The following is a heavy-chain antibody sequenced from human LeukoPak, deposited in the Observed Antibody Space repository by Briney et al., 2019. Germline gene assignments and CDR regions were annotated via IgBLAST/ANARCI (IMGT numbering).Heavy chain of an antibody. CDR1: GFTFDDYA. D-gene: IGHD6-6*01. CDR2: MSWNSGSI. CDR3: ARETPYGARWNYFDY. V-gene: IGHV3-9*01. J-gene: IGHJ4*02. Sequence: PGGSLRLSCAASGFTFDDYAMHWVRPAPGKGLEWVSGMSWNSGSIGYAYSVKGRLTISRDNARNSLSLQMNSLSAEDTALYYCARETPYGARWNYFDYWGEGPLVRVSS.